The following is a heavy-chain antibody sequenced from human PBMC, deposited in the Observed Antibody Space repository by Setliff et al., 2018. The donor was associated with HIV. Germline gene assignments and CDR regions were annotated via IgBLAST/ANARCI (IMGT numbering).Heavy chain of an antibody. CDR1: GYTFTSYD. D-gene: IGHD4-17*01. CDR2: INPNSGNI. Sequence: ASVKVSCKASGYTFTSYDINWVRQAAGQGLEWMAWINPNSGNIDYAQKFQGRVTMTKNTSISTAYLELSSLRSEDTAVYYCARGSFFGDYGNYYYYALDVWGRGTTVTVSS. CDR3: ARGSFFGDYGNYYYYALDV. V-gene: IGHV1-8*01. J-gene: IGHJ6*02.